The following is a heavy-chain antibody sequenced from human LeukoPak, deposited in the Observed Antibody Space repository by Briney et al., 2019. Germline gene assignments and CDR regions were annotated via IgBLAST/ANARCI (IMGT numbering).Heavy chain of an antibody. Sequence: GGSLRLSCTASGFTFSSYTMTWVRQAPGKGLKWVSTITTGDGNTYYADSVKGRFTVSRDDSKNALYLQMNSLRAEDTAVYYCAKDGGLWVSAHWGDSWGRGTLVTVSS. V-gene: IGHV3-23*01. CDR3: AKDGGLWVSAHWGDS. CDR2: ITTGDGNT. D-gene: IGHD7-27*01. J-gene: IGHJ4*02. CDR1: GFTFSSYT.